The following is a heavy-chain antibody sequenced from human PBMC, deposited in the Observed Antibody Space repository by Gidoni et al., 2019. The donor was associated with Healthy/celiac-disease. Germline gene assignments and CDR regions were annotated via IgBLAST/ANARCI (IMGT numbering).Heavy chain of an antibody. J-gene: IGHJ6*02. Sequence: EVQLVESGGGLVQPGGSLRLSCAASGFTFSSYWMSWVRQAPGKGLEWVANIKQDGSEKYYVDSVKGRFTISRDNAKNSLYLQMNSLRAEDTAVYYCARDSSMTAYDGMDVWGQGTTVTVSS. D-gene: IGHD6-6*01. CDR1: GFTFSSYW. CDR2: IKQDGSEK. CDR3: ARDSSMTAYDGMDV. V-gene: IGHV3-7*01.